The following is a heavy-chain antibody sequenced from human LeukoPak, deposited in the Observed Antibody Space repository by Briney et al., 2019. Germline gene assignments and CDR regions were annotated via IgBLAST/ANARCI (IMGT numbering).Heavy chain of an antibody. D-gene: IGHD3-22*01. Sequence: GGSLRLSCAASGFTFRSFGIHWVRQAPGKGLEWVAFIRYDGTSTYYADSVKGRFTISRDNSKNTLFLQMNSLRAEDTAVYYCAKAYYFESSGYSFDFWGQGTLVTVSS. CDR1: GFTFRSFG. CDR2: IRYDGTST. V-gene: IGHV3-30*02. CDR3: AKAYYFESSGYSFDF. J-gene: IGHJ4*02.